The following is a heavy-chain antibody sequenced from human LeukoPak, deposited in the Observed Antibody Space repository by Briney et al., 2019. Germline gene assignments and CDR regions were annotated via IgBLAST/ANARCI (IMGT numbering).Heavy chain of an antibody. CDR3: ARDKYYYDSSGYSSFDY. CDR2: ISSSSSTI. CDR1: GFTFITYS. D-gene: IGHD3-22*01. Sequence: GGSLRLSCAASGFTFITYSMNWVRQAPGKGLEWVSHISSSSSTIYYADSVKGRFTISRDNAKNSLYLQMNSLRAEDTAVYYCARDKYYYDSSGYSSFDYWGQGTLVTVSS. V-gene: IGHV3-48*01. J-gene: IGHJ4*02.